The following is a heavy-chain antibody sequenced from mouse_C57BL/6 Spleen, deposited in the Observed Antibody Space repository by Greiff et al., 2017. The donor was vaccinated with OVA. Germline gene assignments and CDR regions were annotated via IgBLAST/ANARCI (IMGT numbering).Heavy chain of an antibody. Sequence: VKLQQPGAELVKPGASVKLSCKASGYTFTSYWMHWVKQRPGQGLEWIGMIHPNSGSTNYNEKFKSKATLTVDKSSSTAYMQLSSLTSEDSAVYYCARGGETLPHYFDYWGQGTTLTVSS. J-gene: IGHJ2*01. CDR2: IHPNSGST. CDR1: GYTFTSYW. CDR3: ARGGETLPHYFDY. V-gene: IGHV1-64*01.